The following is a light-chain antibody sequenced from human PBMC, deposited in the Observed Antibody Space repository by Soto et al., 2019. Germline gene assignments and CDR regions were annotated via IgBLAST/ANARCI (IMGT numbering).Light chain of an antibody. Sequence: QSALTQPGSVSGSPGQTITISGTGTSRDVGNYNYVSWYQHHPGKAPKLVIYDVNNRPSGISNRFSGSKSDNTASLTIFGLQAEDEADYYCSSYTSTSNLIFGGGTKLTVL. CDR3: SSYTSTSNLI. CDR2: DVN. V-gene: IGLV2-14*03. J-gene: IGLJ2*01. CDR1: SRDVGNYNY.